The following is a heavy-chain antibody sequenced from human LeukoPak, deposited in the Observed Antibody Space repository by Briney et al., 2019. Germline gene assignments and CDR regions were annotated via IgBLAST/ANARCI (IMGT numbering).Heavy chain of an antibody. CDR2: ISSSSSTI. D-gene: IGHD3-22*01. V-gene: IGHV3-48*04. CDR1: GFTFSSYS. Sequence: PGGSLRLSCAASGFTFSSYSMNWVRQAPGKGLEWVSYISSSSSTIYYADSVKGRFTISRDNAKNSLYLQMNSLRAVDTAVYYCARVGTYYYDSSGYDYWGQGTLVTVSS. CDR3: ARVGTYYYDSSGYDY. J-gene: IGHJ4*02.